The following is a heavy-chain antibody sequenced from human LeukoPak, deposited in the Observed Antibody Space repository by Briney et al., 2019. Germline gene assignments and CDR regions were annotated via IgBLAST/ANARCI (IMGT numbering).Heavy chain of an antibody. CDR1: GFTFSSYA. D-gene: IGHD6-13*01. Sequence: GGSLRLSCAASGFTFSSYAIHWVRQAPGKGLQWVAVISYDGINKYYADSVKGRFTISRDNSKNTLYLQMNSLRAEDTAVYYCAKGSLGSWYYFDYWGQGTLVTVSS. J-gene: IGHJ4*02. CDR2: ISYDGINK. CDR3: AKGSLGSWYYFDY. V-gene: IGHV3-30*04.